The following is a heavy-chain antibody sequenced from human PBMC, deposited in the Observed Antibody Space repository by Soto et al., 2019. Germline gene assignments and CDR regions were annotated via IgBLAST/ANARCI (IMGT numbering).Heavy chain of an antibody. D-gene: IGHD1-26*01. CDR3: AREWDSLYYYYGMDV. CDR1: GYTFTGYY. V-gene: IGHV1-2*04. Sequence: QVQLVQSGAEVKKPGASVKVSCKASGYTFTGYYMHWVRQAPGQGLEWMGWINPNSGGTNYAQKFQGWVTMTRDTSISTAYMELSRLRSDATAVYYCAREWDSLYYYYGMDVWGQGTTVTVSS. CDR2: INPNSGGT. J-gene: IGHJ6*02.